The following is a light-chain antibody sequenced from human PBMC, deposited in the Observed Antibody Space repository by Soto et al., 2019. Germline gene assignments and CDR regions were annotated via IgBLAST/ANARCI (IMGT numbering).Light chain of an antibody. V-gene: IGKV1-39*01. J-gene: IGKJ5*01. Sequence: DIQMTQSPSSLSASVGDRVTITCRASQSISSYLNWYQQKPGKAPKLLIYAASSLQSGVPSRFSGSGSGTDFTLTISSLQPEDVATDYYQQNYNTPPITFGQGTRLEIK. CDR2: AAS. CDR1: QSISSY. CDR3: QQNYNTPPIT.